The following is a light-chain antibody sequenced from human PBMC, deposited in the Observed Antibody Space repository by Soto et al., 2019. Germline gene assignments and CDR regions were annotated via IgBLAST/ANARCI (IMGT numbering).Light chain of an antibody. CDR2: GAS. CDR3: HQYGTAPLT. Sequence: EIVLTQSPGTLSLSPGEGATLSCRASQSVSSTLLAWYQQKPGQAPRLLIYGASSRATGIPDRFSGSGSGTDFTLTISRLEPEDFSVYYCHQYGTAPLTFGPGTKVDIK. CDR1: QSVSSTL. V-gene: IGKV3-20*01. J-gene: IGKJ3*01.